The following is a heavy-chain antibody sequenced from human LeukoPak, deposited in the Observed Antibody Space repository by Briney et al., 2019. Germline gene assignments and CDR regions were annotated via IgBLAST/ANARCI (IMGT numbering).Heavy chain of an antibody. D-gene: IGHD3-22*01. CDR3: ARREYYDSSGYR. Sequence: SETLSLTCTVSGGSISSSSYYWGWIRQPPGKGLEWIGSIYNSGSTYYNPSLKSRVTISVDTSKNQFSLKLSSVTAADTAVYFRARREYYDSSGYRWGQGTLVTVSS. V-gene: IGHV4-39*01. J-gene: IGHJ4*02. CDR2: IYNSGST. CDR1: GGSISSSSYY.